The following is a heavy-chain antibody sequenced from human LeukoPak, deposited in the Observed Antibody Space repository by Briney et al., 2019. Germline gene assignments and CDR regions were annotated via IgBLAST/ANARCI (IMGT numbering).Heavy chain of an antibody. Sequence: GGSLRLPCTTSGFNFQSYHMNWVRQAPGKGPGWVSSISSTSTSMFYADSVKGRFTISRDNAKNSLYLQMNSLRAEDTALYFCARDSSRHSTRPIDYWGQGILVTVSS. J-gene: IGHJ4*02. V-gene: IGHV3-21*01. CDR3: ARDSSRHSTRPIDY. CDR2: ISSTSTSM. D-gene: IGHD2-2*01. CDR1: GFNFQSYH.